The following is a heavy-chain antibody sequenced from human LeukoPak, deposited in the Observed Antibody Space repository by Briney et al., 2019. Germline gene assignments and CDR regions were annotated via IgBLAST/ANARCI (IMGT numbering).Heavy chain of an antibody. CDR3: ARDRYYYDSSGYLFDY. Sequence: SETLSLTCTVSGASISSGSYYWSWIRQPAGKGLEWIGRIYTSGSTNYNPSLKSRVTMSVDTSKNQFSLKLSSVTAADTAVYYCARDRYYYDSSGYLFDYWGQGTLVTVSS. CDR1: GASISSGSYY. D-gene: IGHD3-22*01. CDR2: IYTSGST. V-gene: IGHV4-61*02. J-gene: IGHJ4*02.